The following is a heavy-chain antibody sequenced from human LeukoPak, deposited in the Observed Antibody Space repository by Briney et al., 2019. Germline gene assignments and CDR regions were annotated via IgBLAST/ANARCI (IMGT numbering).Heavy chain of an antibody. CDR2: IYHSGST. D-gene: IGHD2-15*01. CDR3: ARESAAATNWFDP. J-gene: IGHJ5*02. Sequence: PSETLSLTCIVSGDSISSGGYYWSWIRQPPGKGLEWIGYIYHSGSTYYNPSLKSRVTMSLDRSKNQFSLNLTSVTAADTAVYYCARESAAATNWFDPWGQGSLVTVSS. V-gene: IGHV4-30-2*01. CDR1: GDSISSGGYY.